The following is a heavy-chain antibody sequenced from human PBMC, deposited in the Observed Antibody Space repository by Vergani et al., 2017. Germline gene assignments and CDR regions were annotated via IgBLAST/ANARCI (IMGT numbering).Heavy chain of an antibody. CDR3: RSGYSSGHAKYYFDY. V-gene: IGHV1-2*02. J-gene: IGHJ4*02. CDR2: INPNSGGT. Sequence: QVHLVQSGAEVKKPGASVKVSCKASGYTFTGYYMHWVRQAPGQGLEWMGWINPNSGGTNYAQKFQGRVTMTRDTSISTAYMELSRLRSDDKAVYYCRSGYSSGHAKYYFDYWGQGTLVTVSS. CDR1: GYTFTGYY. D-gene: IGHD6-19*01.